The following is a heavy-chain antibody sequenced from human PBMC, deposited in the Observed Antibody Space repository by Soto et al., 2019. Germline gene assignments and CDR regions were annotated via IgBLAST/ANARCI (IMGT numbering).Heavy chain of an antibody. D-gene: IGHD6-13*01. CDR3: ARMQWYSTLFYYYYYMDV. CDR1: GGSISSGDYY. J-gene: IGHJ6*03. CDR2: IYYSGST. V-gene: IGHV4-30-4*01. Sequence: SETLSLTCTVSGGSISSGDYYWSWIRQPPGKGLEWIGYIYYSGSTYYNPSLKSRVTISVDTSKNQFSLKLSSVTAADTAVYYCARMQWYSTLFYYYYYMDVWGKGTTVTVSS.